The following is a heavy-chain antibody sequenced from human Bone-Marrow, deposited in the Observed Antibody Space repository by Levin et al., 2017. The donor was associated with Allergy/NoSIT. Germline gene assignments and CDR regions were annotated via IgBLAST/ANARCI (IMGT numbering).Heavy chain of an antibody. D-gene: IGHD1-14*01. J-gene: IGHJ4*02. CDR1: GYTFTDYG. CDR2: ISAYNGNT. CDR3: ARDLGDRGSLSFFDY. V-gene: IGHV1-18*01. Sequence: ASVKVSCKASGYTFTDYGFSWVRQAPGLRPEWMGWISAYNGNTNYAQKVQGRVTMTTDTSTSTAYLELRSLGSDDTAVYYCARDLGDRGSLSFFDYWGQGTLVTVSS.